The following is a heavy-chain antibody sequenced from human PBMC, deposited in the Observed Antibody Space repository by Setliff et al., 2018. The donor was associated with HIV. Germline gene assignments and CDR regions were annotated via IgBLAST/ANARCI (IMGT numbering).Heavy chain of an antibody. Sequence: SETLSLTCTVSGGSISGYYWSWIRQPPGKGLEWIGYIYYIGNTNYNPSLKGRVTLSVDTSKNQLSLKLSSVTAADTAVYYCAAGLHYYDSTGYPLTFDYWGQGALVTVSS. CDR1: GGSISGYY. CDR3: AAGLHYYDSTGYPLTFDY. D-gene: IGHD3-22*01. CDR2: IYYIGNT. J-gene: IGHJ4*02. V-gene: IGHV4-59*01.